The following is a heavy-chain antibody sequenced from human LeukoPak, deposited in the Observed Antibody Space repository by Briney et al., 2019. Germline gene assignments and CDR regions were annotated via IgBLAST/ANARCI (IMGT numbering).Heavy chain of an antibody. D-gene: IGHD3-22*01. Sequence: ASVKVSCKVSGYTLTELSMHWVRQAPGKGLEWMGGFDPEDGETIYAQKFQGRVTMTEDTSTDTAYMELSSLRSEDTAVYYCATGRIVIIDDSADAFDIWGQGTMVTVSS. V-gene: IGHV1-24*01. CDR3: ATGRIVIIDDSADAFDI. CDR2: FDPEDGET. CDR1: GYTLTELS. J-gene: IGHJ3*02.